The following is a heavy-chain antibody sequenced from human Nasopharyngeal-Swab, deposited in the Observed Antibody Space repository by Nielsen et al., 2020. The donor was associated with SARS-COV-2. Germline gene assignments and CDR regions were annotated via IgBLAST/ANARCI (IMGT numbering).Heavy chain of an antibody. CDR3: ARGAYYGSGGYFHYYYGMDV. J-gene: IGHJ6*02. D-gene: IGHD3-10*01. V-gene: IGHV1-46*01. Sequence: WVRQAPGQGLEWMGIINPSGGSTSYAQKFQGRVTMTRDTSTSTVYMELSSLRSEDTAVYYCARGAYYGSGGYFHYYYGMDVWGQGTTVTVSS. CDR2: INPSGGST.